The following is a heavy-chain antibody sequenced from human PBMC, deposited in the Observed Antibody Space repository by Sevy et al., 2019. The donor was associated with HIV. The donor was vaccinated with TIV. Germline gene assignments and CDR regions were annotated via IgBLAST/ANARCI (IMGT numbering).Heavy chain of an antibody. CDR2: IRYDGSNK. CDR1: GFTFSSYG. J-gene: IGHJ6*02. Sequence: GGSLRLSCAASGFTFSSYGMHWVRQAPGKGLEWVAFIRYDGSNKYYADSVKGRFTISRDNSKNTLYLQMNSLRAEDTAVYYCAKVLGYSYGSQYYYYGMDVWDQGTTVTVSS. V-gene: IGHV3-30*02. D-gene: IGHD5-18*01. CDR3: AKVLGYSYGSQYYYYGMDV.